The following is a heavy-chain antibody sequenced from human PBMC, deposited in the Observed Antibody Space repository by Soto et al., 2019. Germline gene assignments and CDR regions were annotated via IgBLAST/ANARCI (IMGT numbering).Heavy chain of an antibody. V-gene: IGHV5-10-1*01. CDR2: IDPSDSYT. CDR3: ARELNTVGCFDP. J-gene: IGHJ5*02. CDR1: GYSFTNYW. D-gene: IGHD1-26*01. Sequence: GESLQISCQGSGYSFTNYWISWVRQMPGKGLEWMGRIDPSDSYTKYNPSFQGHVTISADKSISTAYLQWTSLKASDTAIYYCARELNTVGCFDPWGQGTLVTVSS.